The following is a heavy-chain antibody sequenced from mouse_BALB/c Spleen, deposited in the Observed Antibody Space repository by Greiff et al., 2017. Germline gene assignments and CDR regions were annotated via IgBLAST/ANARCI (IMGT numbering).Heavy chain of an antibody. CDR1: GDSITSGY. D-gene: IGHD2-4*01. J-gene: IGHJ3*01. V-gene: IGHV3-8*02. CDR3: ARYTMITTAWFAY. Sequence: VQLKESGPSLVKPSQTLSLTCSVTGDSITSGYWNWIRKFPGNKLEYMGYISYSGSTYYNPSLKSRISITRDTSKNQYYLQLNSVTTEDTATYYCARYTMITTAWFAYWGQGTLVTVSA. CDR2: ISYSGST.